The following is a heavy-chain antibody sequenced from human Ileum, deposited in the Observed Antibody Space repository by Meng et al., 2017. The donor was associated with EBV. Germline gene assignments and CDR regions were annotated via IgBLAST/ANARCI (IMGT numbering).Heavy chain of an antibody. CDR1: GDSISNEHW. V-gene: IGHV4-4*02. J-gene: IGHJ4*02. D-gene: IGHD2-8*01. CDR3: ASNGAFSLDH. CDR2: IHHTRGP. Sequence: QLQLRGSGQGLVKPSATLSLTCSVSGDSISNEHWWSWVRQSPGKGLEWIGEIHHTRGPNYNPSLKSRVIISVDKSNNHFSLRLSAVTAADTAVYYCASNGAFSLDHWGQGTLVTVSS.